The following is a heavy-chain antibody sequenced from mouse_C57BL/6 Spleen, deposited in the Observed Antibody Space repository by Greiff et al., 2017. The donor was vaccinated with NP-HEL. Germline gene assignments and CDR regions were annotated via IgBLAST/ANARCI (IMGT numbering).Heavy chain of an antibody. CDR1: GFTFSDYY. Sequence: EVMLVESEGGLVQPGSSMKLSCTASGFTFSDYYMAWVRQVPEKGLEWVANINYDGSSTYYLDSLKSRFIISRDNAKNILYPQMSSLKSEDTATYYCARRSKGAMDYWGQGTSVTVSS. V-gene: IGHV5-16*01. CDR3: ARRSKGAMDY. J-gene: IGHJ4*01. CDR2: INYDGSST. D-gene: IGHD1-3*01.